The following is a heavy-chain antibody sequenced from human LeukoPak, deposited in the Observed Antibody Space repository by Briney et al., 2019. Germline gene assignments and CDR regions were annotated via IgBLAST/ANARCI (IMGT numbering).Heavy chain of an antibody. CDR2: INPNSGST. CDR1: GYTFTRYY. D-gene: IGHD2-15*01. Sequence: ASVKVSCKASGYTFTRYYMHWVRQAPGQGLEWMGWINPNSGSTNYAQKCQGRVTMTRDTSISTAYMELSRLRSDDTAVYYCARVPDIVVVVAATPVSAYWGEGTLVTVSS. V-gene: IGHV1-2*02. CDR3: ARVPDIVVVVAATPVSAY. J-gene: IGHJ4*02.